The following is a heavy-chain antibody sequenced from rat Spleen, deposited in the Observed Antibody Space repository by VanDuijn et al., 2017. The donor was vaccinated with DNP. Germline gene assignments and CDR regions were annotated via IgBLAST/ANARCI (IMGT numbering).Heavy chain of an antibody. Sequence: EVQLQESGPGLVKPSQSLSLTCSVTGYSITRNYWGWIRKSPGNKMEWIGHISYSGSTGYNPSLKSRISITRDTSKNQYFLQLHSVTTEDTATYYCARWSDYFDYWGQGVMVTVSS. CDR1: GYSITRNY. J-gene: IGHJ2*01. CDR3: ARWSDYFDY. CDR2: ISYSGST. V-gene: IGHV3-1*01.